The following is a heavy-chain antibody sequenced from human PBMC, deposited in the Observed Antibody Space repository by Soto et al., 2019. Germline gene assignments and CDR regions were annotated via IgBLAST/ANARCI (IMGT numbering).Heavy chain of an antibody. CDR1: GGSISSGGYY. Sequence: SETLSLTCTVSGGSISSGGYYWSWIRQHPGKGLEWIGYIYYSGSTNYNPSLKSRVTISVDTSKNQFSLKLSSVTAADTAVYYCARGVAMVRGHYGMDVWGQGTTV. D-gene: IGHD3-10*01. V-gene: IGHV4-61*08. CDR2: IYYSGST. CDR3: ARGVAMVRGHYGMDV. J-gene: IGHJ6*02.